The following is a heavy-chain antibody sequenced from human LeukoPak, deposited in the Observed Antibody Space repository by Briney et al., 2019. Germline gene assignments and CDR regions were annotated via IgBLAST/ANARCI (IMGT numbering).Heavy chain of an antibody. V-gene: IGHV3-30-3*01. CDR2: ISYDGSNK. Sequence: PGGSLRLSCAASGFTFSTYAMHWVRQAPGKGLEWVAVISYDGSNKYYADSVKGRFTISRDNPKNTLYLQMNSLRAEDTAVYYCASWYSNPTYYGMDVWGQGTTVTVSS. CDR1: GFTFSTYA. J-gene: IGHJ6*02. D-gene: IGHD4-4*01. CDR3: ASWYSNPTYYGMDV.